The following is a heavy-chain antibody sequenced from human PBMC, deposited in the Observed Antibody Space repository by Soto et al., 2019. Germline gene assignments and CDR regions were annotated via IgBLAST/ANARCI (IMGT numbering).Heavy chain of an antibody. CDR3: AWVSIGVVVPAPANDAFDI. CDR2: INNSGST. V-gene: IGHV4-34*01. D-gene: IGHD2-15*01. J-gene: IGHJ3*02. Sequence: SETLSLTCAVYGGSFSGYYWSWMRQPPGKGREWIGEINNSGSTNYNRSLKSRVTISVDTSKNKFSLKLSSVTAADTAVYYCAWVSIGVVVPAPANDAFDIWGQGTMVTVSS. CDR1: GGSFSGYY.